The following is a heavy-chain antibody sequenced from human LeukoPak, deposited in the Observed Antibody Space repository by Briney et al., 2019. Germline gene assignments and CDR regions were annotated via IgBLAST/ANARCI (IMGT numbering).Heavy chain of an antibody. D-gene: IGHD3-9*01. CDR2: INPNHGDT. V-gene: IGHV1-2*02. CDR1: GYTFTGYY. CDR3: ARSPHILTGENFDY. J-gene: IGHJ4*02. Sequence: ASVKVSCKASGYTFTGYYLHWVRQAPGQGLEWMGWINPNHGDTNYAQKFQDRVSMTRDTSISTAYMHLSRLRSADTAVYYCARSPHILTGENFDYWGQGTLLTVSS.